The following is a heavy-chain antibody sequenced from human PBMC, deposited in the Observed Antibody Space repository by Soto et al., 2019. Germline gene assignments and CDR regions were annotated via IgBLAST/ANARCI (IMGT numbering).Heavy chain of an antibody. V-gene: IGHV4-34*01. CDR2: INHSGST. D-gene: IGHD6-6*01. CDR1: GGSFSGYY. Sequence: QVQLQQWGAGLLKPSETLSLTCAVYGGSFSGYYWSWIRQPPGKGLEWIGEINHSGSTNYNPSLKSRGTISVDTSENQFSLKLSSVTAADTAVYYCARGRQLREFDPWGQGTLVTVSS. J-gene: IGHJ5*02. CDR3: ARGRQLREFDP.